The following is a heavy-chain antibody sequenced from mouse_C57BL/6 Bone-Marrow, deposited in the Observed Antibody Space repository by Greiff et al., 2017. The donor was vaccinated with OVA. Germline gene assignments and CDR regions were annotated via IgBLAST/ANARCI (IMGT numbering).Heavy chain of an antibody. Sequence: VQLQQSGAELARPGASVKLSCKASGYTFTSYGISWVKQRTGQGLEWIGEIYPRSGNTYYNEKFKGKATLTADKSSSTAYMELRSLTSEDSAVYFCARPYFSSSLFAYWGQGTLVTVSA. CDR3: ARPYFSSSLFAY. D-gene: IGHD1-1*01. CDR1: GYTFTSYG. V-gene: IGHV1-81*01. CDR2: IYPRSGNT. J-gene: IGHJ3*01.